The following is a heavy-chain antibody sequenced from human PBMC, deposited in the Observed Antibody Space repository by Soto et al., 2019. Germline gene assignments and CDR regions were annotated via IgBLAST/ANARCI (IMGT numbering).Heavy chain of an antibody. Sequence: QVQLVESGGGVVQPGRSLRLSCAASGFTFSSYAMHWVRQAPGKGLEWVAVISYDGSNKYYADSVKGRFTISRDNSKNTLYLQMNSLRAEDTAVYYCSGGSLGAYYFDYWGQGTLVTVSS. CDR1: GFTFSSYA. D-gene: IGHD2-15*01. V-gene: IGHV3-30*04. J-gene: IGHJ4*02. CDR2: ISYDGSNK. CDR3: SGGSLGAYYFDY.